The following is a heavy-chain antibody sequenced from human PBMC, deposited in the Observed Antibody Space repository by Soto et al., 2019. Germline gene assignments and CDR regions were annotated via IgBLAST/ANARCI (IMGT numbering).Heavy chain of an antibody. V-gene: IGHV1-8*01. CDR2: MNPNSANT. CDR3: ARFGGPALSHNWFDS. J-gene: IGHJ5*01. D-gene: IGHD3-16*01. CDR1: GYTFTSYD. Sequence: ASVKVSCKASGYTFTSYDINWVRQATGQGLEWMGWMNPNSANTGYAQKFQGRVTMTRNTSISTAYMELSSLRSEDTAVYYCARFGGPALSHNWFDSWGQGTLVTVSS.